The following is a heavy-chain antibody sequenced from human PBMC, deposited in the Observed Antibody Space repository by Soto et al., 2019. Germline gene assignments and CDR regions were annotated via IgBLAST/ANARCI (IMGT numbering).Heavy chain of an antibody. J-gene: IGHJ5*02. CDR3: AHLLVPAAENWFDP. CDR1: GFTFSDHY. CDR2: TRNKANSYST. V-gene: IGHV3-72*01. Sequence: GESLKISCAASGFTFSDHYMDWVRQAPGKGLEWVGRTRNKANSYSTEYAASVKGRFTISRDDSKNSLYLQMNSLKTEDTATYYCAHLLVPAAENWFDPWGQGTLVTVSS. D-gene: IGHD2-2*01.